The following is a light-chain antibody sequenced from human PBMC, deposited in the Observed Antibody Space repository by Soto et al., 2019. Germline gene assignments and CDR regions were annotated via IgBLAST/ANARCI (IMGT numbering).Light chain of an antibody. V-gene: IGKV3D-20*02. CDR2: GAS. Sequence: EIVLTQSPGTLSFSPGERATLSCRASQSVSSSYLAWYQQKPGQAPRLLIYGASSRATGIPDRFSGSGSGTDFTLTISSLEPEDSAVYYCQQRHMWPITFGQGTRLEI. CDR3: QQRHMWPIT. CDR1: QSVSSSY. J-gene: IGKJ5*01.